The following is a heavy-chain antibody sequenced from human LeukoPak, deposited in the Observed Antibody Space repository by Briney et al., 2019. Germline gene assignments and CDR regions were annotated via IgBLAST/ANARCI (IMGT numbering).Heavy chain of an antibody. CDR3: ARDGRMVRGVKGDAFDI. Sequence: PGGSLRLSCAASGFTFSSFVMSWVRQAPGKGLEWVSSISGSGVYKYYTDSVKGRFTISRDNAKNSLYLQMNSLRAEDTAVYYCARDGRMVRGVKGDAFDIWGQGTMVTVSS. D-gene: IGHD3-10*01. V-gene: IGHV3-21*01. CDR1: GFTFSSFV. J-gene: IGHJ3*02. CDR2: ISGSGVYK.